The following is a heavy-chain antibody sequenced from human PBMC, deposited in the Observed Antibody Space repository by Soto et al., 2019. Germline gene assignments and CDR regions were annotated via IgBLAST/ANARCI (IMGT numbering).Heavy chain of an antibody. D-gene: IGHD3-3*01. CDR3: ASLEITGY. CDR1: GYTFSSNY. V-gene: IGHV1-46*01. Sequence: ASVKVSCKASGYTFSSNYIVWVRPAPGQGLEWMGMLNTSGGSTDSAQKFQGRLTMTRDTSTNTVYMELSSLRSEDTAVYYCASLEITGYCGQGTQVTASS. CDR2: LNTSGGST. J-gene: IGHJ4*02.